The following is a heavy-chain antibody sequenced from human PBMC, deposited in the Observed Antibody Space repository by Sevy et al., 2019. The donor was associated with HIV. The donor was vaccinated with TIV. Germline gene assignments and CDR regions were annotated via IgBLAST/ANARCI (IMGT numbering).Heavy chain of an antibody. J-gene: IGHJ4*02. CDR2: IYSSGSS. CDR3: PRSSGYCYGDFDY. V-gene: IGHV4-59*01. D-gene: IGHD5-18*01. Sequence: SETLSLTCTVSGGSISSNYWSWIRQPPGKGLEWIGYIYSSGSSYNASLKSRVSISMDTSKNQFSLKLNSVTAADTAVYYCPRSSGYCYGDFDYRGQGTLVTVSS. CDR1: GGSISSNY.